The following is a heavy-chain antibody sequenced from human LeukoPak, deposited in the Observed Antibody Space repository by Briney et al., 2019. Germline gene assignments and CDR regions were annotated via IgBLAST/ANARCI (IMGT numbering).Heavy chain of an antibody. CDR2: INWNGGST. CDR1: GFTFDDYG. CDR3: ARDPGHYSSGYFLV. J-gene: IGHJ4*02. Sequence: GGSLRLSCAASGFTFDDYGMSWVRQAPGKGLEWVSGINWNGGSTGYADSVKGRFTISRDNAKNSLYLQMNSLRAKDTALYYCARDPGHYSSGYFLVWGQGTLVTVSS. D-gene: IGHD3-22*01. V-gene: IGHV3-20*04.